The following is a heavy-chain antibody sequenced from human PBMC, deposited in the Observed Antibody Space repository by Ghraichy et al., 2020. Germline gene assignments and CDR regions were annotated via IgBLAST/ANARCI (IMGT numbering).Heavy chain of an antibody. D-gene: IGHD5-18*01. CDR3: GRGGYIYGSNPVDY. J-gene: IGHJ4*02. CDR1: GFTFNTYY. V-gene: IGHV3-7*04. CDR2: IKQDGSEK. Sequence: GGSLRLSCAASGFTFNTYYMTWVRQAPGKGLEWVANIKQDGSEKYYVESVKGRFTISRDNAKDSVYLQMNSLRAEDTAVYYCGRGGYIYGSNPVDYGGQGTQVTVSS.